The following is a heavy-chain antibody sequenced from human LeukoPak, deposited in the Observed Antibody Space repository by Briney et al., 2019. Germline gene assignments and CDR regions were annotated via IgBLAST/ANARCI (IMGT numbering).Heavy chain of an antibody. J-gene: IGHJ6*03. V-gene: IGHV4-34*01. CDR3: ARDFRGGPLWFSYYYYYYMDV. Sequence: PSETLSLTCAVYGGSFSGYYWSWIRQPPGKGLEWIGEINHSGSTYYNPSLKSRVTISVDTSKNQFSLKLSSVTAADTAVYYCARDFRGGPLWFSYYYYYYMDVWGKGTTVTVSS. CDR1: GGSFSGYY. CDR2: INHSGST. D-gene: IGHD3-10*01.